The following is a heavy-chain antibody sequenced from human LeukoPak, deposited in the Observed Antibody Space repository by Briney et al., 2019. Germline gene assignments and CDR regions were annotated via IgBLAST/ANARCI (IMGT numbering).Heavy chain of an antibody. Sequence: GGSLRLSCAASGFTFSSYSINWVRQAPGKGLEWVSYISDTSATIYYYAESVRGRFTISRDNTKNSLYLQMSSLRAEDTAVYYCARVRGSDWSVYHFDYWGQGTLVTVSS. CDR2: ISDTSATI. V-gene: IGHV3-48*04. CDR1: GFTFSSYS. J-gene: IGHJ4*02. D-gene: IGHD6-19*01. CDR3: ARVRGSDWSVYHFDY.